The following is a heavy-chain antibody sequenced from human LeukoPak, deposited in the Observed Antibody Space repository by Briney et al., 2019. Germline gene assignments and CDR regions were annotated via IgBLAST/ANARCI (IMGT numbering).Heavy chain of an antibody. CDR3: ARDSGGYGSSWYPLDY. J-gene: IGHJ4*02. D-gene: IGHD6-13*01. CDR2: IYYGGST. Sequence: RASETLSLTCTVSGGSISSSSYYWGWIRQPPGKGLEWIGSIYYGGSTYYNPSLESRVTISVDTSKNQFSLKLSSVTAADTAVYYCARDSGGYGSSWYPLDYWGQGTLITVSS. CDR1: GGSISSSSYY. V-gene: IGHV4-39*02.